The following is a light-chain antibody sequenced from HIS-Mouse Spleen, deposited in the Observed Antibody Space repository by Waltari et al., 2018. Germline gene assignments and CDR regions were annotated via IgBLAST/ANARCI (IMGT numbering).Light chain of an antibody. Sequence: DIQMTQSPSTLSASVGDRVTITCRASQSISSWLAWYQQKPGKAPKLLIYDASNLETVVPSRFSGSGSGTDFTFTISSLHPEDIATYYCQQYDNLPSFGPGTKVDIK. J-gene: IGKJ3*01. CDR2: DAS. CDR1: QSISSW. CDR3: QQYDNLPS. V-gene: IGKV1-33*01.